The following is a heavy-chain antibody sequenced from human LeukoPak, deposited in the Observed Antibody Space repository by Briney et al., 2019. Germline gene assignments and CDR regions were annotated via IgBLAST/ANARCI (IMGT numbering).Heavy chain of an antibody. D-gene: IGHD3-10*01. CDR2: IYTSGST. J-gene: IGHJ5*02. Sequence: SETLSLTCTASGGSISSYYWSWIRQPAGKGLEWIGRIYTSGSTNYNPSLKSRVTMSVDTSKNQFSLKLSSVTAADTAVYYCARGSRSGSYSVWFDPWGQGTLVTVSS. V-gene: IGHV4-4*07. CDR3: ARGSRSGSYSVWFDP. CDR1: GGSISSYY.